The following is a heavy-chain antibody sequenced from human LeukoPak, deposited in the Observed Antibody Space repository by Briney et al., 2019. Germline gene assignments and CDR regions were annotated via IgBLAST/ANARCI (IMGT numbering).Heavy chain of an antibody. D-gene: IGHD1-26*01. CDR1: SGSISSYY. J-gene: IGHJ4*02. Sequence: SATLSLTCTVASGSISSYYWGWIRQPPGKGLEWIGHIYYSGSTDYNPSLKSRVTMSVDTSKNQFSLKLSSVTAADTAVYYCARAGRSGNYGYYFDYWGQGTLVTVSS. V-gene: IGHV4-59*01. CDR2: IYYSGST. CDR3: ARAGRSGNYGYYFDY.